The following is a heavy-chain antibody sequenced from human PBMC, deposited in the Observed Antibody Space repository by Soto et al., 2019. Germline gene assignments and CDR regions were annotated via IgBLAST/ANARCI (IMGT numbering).Heavy chain of an antibody. Sequence: GASVKVSCKASGGTFSSYAISWVRQAPGQGLEWMGGIIPIFGTANYAQKFQGRVTITADESTSTAYMELSSLRSEDTAVYYCARDRVGITMVRGTEGPDYYYGMDVWGQGTTVTVSS. D-gene: IGHD3-10*01. CDR1: GGTFSSYA. V-gene: IGHV1-69*13. CDR2: IIPIFGTA. J-gene: IGHJ6*02. CDR3: ARDRVGITMVRGTEGPDYYYGMDV.